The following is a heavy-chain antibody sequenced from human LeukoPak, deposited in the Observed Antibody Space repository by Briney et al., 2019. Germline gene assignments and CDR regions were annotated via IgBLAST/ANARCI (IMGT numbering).Heavy chain of an antibody. Sequence: GASVKVSCKASGYTFTGYHMHWVRQAPGQWLELMGRTNPNSGDTNYAQKFRGRVTMTRDTSISTAYMELSRLRSDDTAVYYCARDPRYLYDSSAYYPHYFDYWGQGTLVTVSS. V-gene: IGHV1-2*06. D-gene: IGHD3-22*01. CDR3: ARDPRYLYDSSAYYPHYFDY. CDR1: GYTFTGYH. J-gene: IGHJ4*02. CDR2: TNPNSGDT.